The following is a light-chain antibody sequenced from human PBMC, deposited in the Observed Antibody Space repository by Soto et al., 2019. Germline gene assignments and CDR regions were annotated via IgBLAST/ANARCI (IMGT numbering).Light chain of an antibody. V-gene: IGLV2-14*01. J-gene: IGLJ1*01. Sequence: LTQPASVSGSPGQSITISCIGTSSDVGGYNYVSWYQQHPGKVPKLMVYEVSNRPAGVSYRFSGSKSGNTASLRISGLQPEDEADYYCSSYTSTNTPVVFGTGTKVTVL. CDR2: EVS. CDR1: SSDVGGYNY. CDR3: SSYTSTNTPVV.